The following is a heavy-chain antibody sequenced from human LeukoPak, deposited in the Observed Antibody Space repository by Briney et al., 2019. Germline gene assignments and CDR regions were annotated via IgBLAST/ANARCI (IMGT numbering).Heavy chain of an antibody. CDR2: INPNSGGT. Sequence: APVKVSCKASGYTFTGYYMHWVRQAPGQGLEWMGWINPNSGGTNYAQKFQGRVTMTRDTSISTAYMELSRLRSDDTAVYYCARGYYDSSGYYYVDPSHSEYYFDYWGQGTLVTVSS. D-gene: IGHD3-22*01. J-gene: IGHJ4*02. V-gene: IGHV1-2*02. CDR1: GYTFTGYY. CDR3: ARGYYDSSGYYYVDPSHSEYYFDY.